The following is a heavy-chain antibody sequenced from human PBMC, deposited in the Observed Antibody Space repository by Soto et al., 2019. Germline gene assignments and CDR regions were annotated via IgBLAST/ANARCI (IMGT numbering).Heavy chain of an antibody. D-gene: IGHD6-19*01. J-gene: IGHJ4*02. CDR3: VKDSIRSYSSGWYGPFDY. CDR2: ISSNGGST. V-gene: IGHV3-64D*06. CDR1: GFTFSSYA. Sequence: GGSLRLSCSASGFTFSSYAMYWVRQAPGKGLEYVSAISSNGGSTYYADSVKGRFTISRDNSKNTLYLQMSSLRAEDTAVYYCVKDSIRSYSSGWYGPFDYWGQGTLVTVSS.